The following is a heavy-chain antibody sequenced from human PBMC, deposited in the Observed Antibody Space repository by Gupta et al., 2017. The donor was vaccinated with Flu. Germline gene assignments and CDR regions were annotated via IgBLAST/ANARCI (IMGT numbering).Heavy chain of an antibody. V-gene: IGHV3-74*03. Sequence: EMQLVESGGGLVQPGGSLRLSCAASGFTFSTSYLQWVRQAPGKGLVWVSRINPDGSSTTYAESVKGRFTISRDNAKNTLYLQMNSLGDDDTAVYYCATVTSGCWGQRTLVTVSS. CDR1: GFTFSTSY. D-gene: IGHD4-17*01. CDR2: INPDGSST. CDR3: ATVTSGC. J-gene: IGHJ4*02.